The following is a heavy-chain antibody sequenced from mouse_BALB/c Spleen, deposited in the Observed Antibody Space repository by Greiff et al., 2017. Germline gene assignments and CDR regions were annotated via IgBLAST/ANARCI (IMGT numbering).Heavy chain of an antibody. D-gene: IGHD1-2*01. Sequence: VQLQQSGAELVRSGASVKLSCTASGFNIKDYYMHWVKQRPEQGLEWIGWIDPENGDTEYAPKFQGKATMTADTSSNTAYLQLSSLTSEDTAVYYCNAFTTAGYCGQGTTLTVSS. J-gene: IGHJ2*01. CDR3: NAFTTAGY. CDR1: GFNIKDYY. CDR2: IDPENGDT. V-gene: IGHV14-4*02.